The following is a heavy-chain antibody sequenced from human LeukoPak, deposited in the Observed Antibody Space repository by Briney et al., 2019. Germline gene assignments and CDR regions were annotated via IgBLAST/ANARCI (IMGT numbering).Heavy chain of an antibody. D-gene: IGHD2-2*01. J-gene: IGHJ4*02. CDR2: IYYSGST. Sequence: PSETLSLTCAVSGGSISSNSYYWGWIRQPPGKGLEWIGSIYYSGSTNYNPSLRSRVTISLDTSENQFSLKLSSVTAADTAVYYCAAFPRSTRILDYWGQGTLVTVSS. V-gene: IGHV4-39*07. CDR3: AAFPRSTRILDY. CDR1: GGSISSNSYY.